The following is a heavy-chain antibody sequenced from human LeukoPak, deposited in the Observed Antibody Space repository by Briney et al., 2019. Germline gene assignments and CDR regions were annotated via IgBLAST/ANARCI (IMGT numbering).Heavy chain of an antibody. CDR3: AKDIAALVNAFDI. CDR1: GFTFSSYA. J-gene: IGHJ3*02. V-gene: IGHV3-23*01. CDR2: ISGSGGST. Sequence: GGSLRLSCAASGFTFSSYAMSWVRQAPGKGLEWVSAISGSGGSTYYADSVKGRFTISRDNSENTLYLQMNSLRAEDTAVYYCAKDIAALVNAFDIWGQGTMVTVSS. D-gene: IGHD2-8*02.